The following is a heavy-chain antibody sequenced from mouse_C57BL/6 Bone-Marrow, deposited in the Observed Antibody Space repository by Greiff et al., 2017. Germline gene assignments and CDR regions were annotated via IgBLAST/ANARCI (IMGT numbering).Heavy chain of an antibody. CDR2: IYPRSGNT. V-gene: IGHV1-81*01. CDR1: GYTFTSYG. J-gene: IGHJ3*01. CDR3: RLSYYGSWFAY. Sequence: QVQLQQSGAELVRPGASVKLSCKASGYTFTSYGISWVKQRTGQGLEWIGEIYPRSGNTYYNEKFKGKATLTADKSSSTAYMVLRSLTSEDSAVYFSRLSYYGSWFAYWGQGTLVTVSA. D-gene: IGHD1-1*01.